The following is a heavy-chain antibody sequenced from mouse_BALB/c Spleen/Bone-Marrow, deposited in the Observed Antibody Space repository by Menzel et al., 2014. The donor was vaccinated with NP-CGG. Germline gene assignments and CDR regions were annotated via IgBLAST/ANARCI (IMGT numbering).Heavy chain of an antibody. CDR2: INPHSSTI. CDR1: GFDFSRYW. J-gene: IGHJ1*01. D-gene: IGHD1-1*01. V-gene: IGHV4-1*02. Sequence: EVQGVESGGGLVQPGGSLKLSCAASGFDFSRYWMSWVRQAPGKGLEWIGEINPHSSTINYTPSLKDKFIISRDNAKNTLYLQISKIRSEDAALYYCARLNYYDNSFVWGAGTTVTVSS. CDR3: ARLNYYDNSFV.